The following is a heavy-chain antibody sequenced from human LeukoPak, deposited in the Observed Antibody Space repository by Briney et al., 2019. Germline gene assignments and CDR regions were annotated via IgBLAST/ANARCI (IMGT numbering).Heavy chain of an antibody. D-gene: IGHD3-22*01. V-gene: IGHV3-30*18. CDR1: GFTFSSYG. CDR2: ISYDGSNK. J-gene: IGHJ4*02. Sequence: GGSLRLSCAASGFTFSSYGMHWVRQAPGKGLEWVAVISYDGSNKYYADSVKGRFTISRDNSKNTLYLQMNSLRAEDTAVYYCAKDGDYYYDSSGYSDYWGQGTLVTVSS. CDR3: AKDGDYYYDSSGYSDY.